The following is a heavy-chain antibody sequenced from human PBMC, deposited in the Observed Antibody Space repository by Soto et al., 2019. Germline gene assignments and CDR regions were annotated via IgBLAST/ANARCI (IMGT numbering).Heavy chain of an antibody. CDR2: IYDDVGST. CDR3: ARDPEGYCSGPHCYTERGTFDI. CDR1: GASVSSNY. J-gene: IGHJ3*02. V-gene: IGHV4-59*02. Sequence: QVLLQESGPGLVKPSETLSLTCTVSGASVSSNYWSWIRQPPGKGLEWIGYIYDDVGSTDYSTSLRSRVTISIDTSKNQVSLRLSSVTAADTAVYYWARDPEGYCSGPHCYTERGTFDIWGQGTLVTVSS. D-gene: IGHD2-15*01.